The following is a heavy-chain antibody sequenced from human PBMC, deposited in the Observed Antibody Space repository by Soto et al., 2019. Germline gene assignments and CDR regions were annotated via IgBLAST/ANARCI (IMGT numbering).Heavy chain of an antibody. D-gene: IGHD3-22*01. J-gene: IGHJ4*02. Sequence: LRLSCAASGFSFSTFSVNWVRQAPGKGLEWVSYISSSSSPIYYADSVKGRFTISRDNAKNSVYLQMDSLRDEDTAVYYCARLDYYDSSGYYYVFDYWGQGTLVTVSS. CDR3: ARLDYYDSSGYYYVFDY. CDR2: ISSSSSPI. CDR1: GFSFSTFS. V-gene: IGHV3-48*02.